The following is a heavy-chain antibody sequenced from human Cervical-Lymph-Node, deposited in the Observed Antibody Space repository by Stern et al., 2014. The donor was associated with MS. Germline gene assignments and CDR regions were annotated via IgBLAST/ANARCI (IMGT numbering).Heavy chain of an antibody. Sequence: QVQLVQSGAEAKKPGASVKVSCKASGNTFTSYYIHWVRQAPGHGLEWMGIINPSGGSTTYAPKFQGRVTMSGDTSTSTVHMELSSLRSEDTAMYYCARPLGRTFFGLDVWGQGTPVTVSS. CDR2: INPSGGST. D-gene: IGHD2/OR15-2a*01. CDR3: ARPLGRTFFGLDV. V-gene: IGHV1-46*01. J-gene: IGHJ6*02. CDR1: GNTFTSYY.